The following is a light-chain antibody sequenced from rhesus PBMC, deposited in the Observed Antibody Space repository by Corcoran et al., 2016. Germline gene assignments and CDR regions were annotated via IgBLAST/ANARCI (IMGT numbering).Light chain of an antibody. Sequence: DIQMTQSPSSLSASVGDTVTITCRASQGINNWLAWYQQRPGNAPRLLNYAAAGLQSGVPSRFSGRGSGTDFILTVRRLQSEDFATYYCQQYSSRPWTFGQGTKVEIK. CDR1: QGINNW. V-gene: IGKV1-22*01. CDR2: AAA. CDR3: QQYSSRPWT. J-gene: IGKJ1*01.